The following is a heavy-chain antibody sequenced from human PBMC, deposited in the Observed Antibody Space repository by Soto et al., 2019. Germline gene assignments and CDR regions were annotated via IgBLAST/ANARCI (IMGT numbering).Heavy chain of an antibody. V-gene: IGHV4-34*01. Sequence: SETLSLTCAVYGGSFSGYYWSWIRQPPGKGLEWVGEIKHSGSTNYNPSLKSRVTISVDTSKNQFSLKLSSVTAADTAVYYCARGRYYDFWSGYYSPNYYYYGMDVWGQGTTVTVSS. CDR1: GGSFSGYY. J-gene: IGHJ6*02. D-gene: IGHD3-3*01. CDR3: ARGRYYDFWSGYYSPNYYYYGMDV. CDR2: IKHSGST.